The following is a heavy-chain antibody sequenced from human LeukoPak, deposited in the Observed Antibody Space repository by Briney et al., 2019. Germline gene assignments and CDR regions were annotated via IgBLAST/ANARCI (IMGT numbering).Heavy chain of an antibody. CDR1: GFTFSSHG. V-gene: IGHV3-33*01. J-gene: IGHJ4*02. CDR3: ARVPSAYDPFDY. Sequence: DPGGSLRLSCVVSGFTFSSHGMHWVRQAPGKGLEWVATIWYDESNKNHADSVKGRFTISKDNSKNTLYLDMNSLRAEDTGIYYCARVPSAYDPFDYWGQGTLVTVSS. CDR2: IWYDESNK. D-gene: IGHD5-12*01.